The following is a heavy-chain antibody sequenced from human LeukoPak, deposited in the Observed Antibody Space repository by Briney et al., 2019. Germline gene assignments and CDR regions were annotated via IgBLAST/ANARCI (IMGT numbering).Heavy chain of an antibody. D-gene: IGHD3-10*01. J-gene: IGHJ5*02. V-gene: IGHV3-23*01. CDR3: AKARFTMVQGVRGPDWFDP. Sequence: TGGSLRLSCAASGFTFSSYAMSWVRQAPGKGLEWVSAISGSGGSTYYADSVKGRFTISRDNSKNTLYLQMNSLRAEDTAVYYCAKARFTMVQGVRGPDWFDPWGQGTLVTVSS. CDR1: GFTFSSYA. CDR2: ISGSGGST.